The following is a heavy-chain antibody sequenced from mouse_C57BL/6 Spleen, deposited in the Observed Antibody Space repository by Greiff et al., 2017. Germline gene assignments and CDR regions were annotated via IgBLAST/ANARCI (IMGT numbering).Heavy chain of an antibody. J-gene: IGHJ2*01. V-gene: IGHV1-18*01. CDR1: GYTFTDYN. CDR2: INPNNGGT. CDR3: ARFAWSYFDY. Sequence: EVKLMESGPELVKPGASVKIPCKASGYTFTDYNMDWVKQSHGKSLEWIGDINPNNGGTIYNQKFKGKATLTVDKSSSTAYMELRSLTSEDTAVYYCARFAWSYFDYWGQGTTLTVSS.